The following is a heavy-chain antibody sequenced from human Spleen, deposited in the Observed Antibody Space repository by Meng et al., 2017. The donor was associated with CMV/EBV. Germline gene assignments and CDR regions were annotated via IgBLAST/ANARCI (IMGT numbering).Heavy chain of an antibody. CDR2: ISGRGGAT. CDR1: GFTFSNYA. CDR3: AKMAFRSGSEDF. D-gene: IGHD3-3*01. V-gene: IGHV3-23*01. J-gene: IGHJ4*02. Sequence: GGSLRLSCAASGFTFSNYAVSWVRQAPGKGLEWVSSISGRGGATNYADSVKGRSTISRDNSKNTGYLQMNSLTAEDTAVYFCAKMAFRSGSEDFWGQGTLVTVSS.